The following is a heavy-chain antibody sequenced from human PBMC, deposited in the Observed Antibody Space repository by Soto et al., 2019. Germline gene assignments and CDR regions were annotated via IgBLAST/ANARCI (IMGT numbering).Heavy chain of an antibody. CDR2: ISSSSSYI. J-gene: IGHJ4*02. V-gene: IGHV3-21*01. Sequence: GGSLRLSCAASGFTFCSYSMNWVRQAPGKGLEWVSSISSSSSYIYYADSVKGRFTISRDNAKNSLYLQMNSLRAEDTAVYYCARDYDFWSGPMGYWGQGTLVTVSS. CDR3: ARDYDFWSGPMGY. CDR1: GFTFCSYS. D-gene: IGHD3-3*01.